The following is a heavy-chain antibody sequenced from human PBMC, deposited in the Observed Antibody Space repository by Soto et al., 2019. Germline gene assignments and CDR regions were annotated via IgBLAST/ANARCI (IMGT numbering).Heavy chain of an antibody. Sequence: EVPLVESGGGLVKPGGSLRLSCAASGFTFSSYSMNWVRQAPGKGLEWVSSISSSSSYIYYADSVKGRFTISRDNAKNSLYLQMNSLRAEDTAVYYCARTLYYYDSSGYFHYWGQGTLVTVSS. J-gene: IGHJ4*02. CDR3: ARTLYYYDSSGYFHY. D-gene: IGHD3-22*01. V-gene: IGHV3-21*01. CDR2: ISSSSSYI. CDR1: GFTFSSYS.